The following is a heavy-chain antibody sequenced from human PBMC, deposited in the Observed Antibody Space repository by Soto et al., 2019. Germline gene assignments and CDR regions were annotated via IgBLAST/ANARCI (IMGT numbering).Heavy chain of an antibody. J-gene: IGHJ6*02. Sequence: QVQLVQSGAEVKKPGASVKVSCKASGYTFTGYYMHWVRQAPGQGLEWMGWINPNSGGTNYAQKFQGWVTMTRDTSISTAYMELSRLRSDDTAVYYCARGGTTADSHYYYYGMDVWGQGTTVTVSS. CDR2: INPNSGGT. CDR3: ARGGTTADSHYYYYGMDV. D-gene: IGHD1-7*01. CDR1: GYTFTGYY. V-gene: IGHV1-2*04.